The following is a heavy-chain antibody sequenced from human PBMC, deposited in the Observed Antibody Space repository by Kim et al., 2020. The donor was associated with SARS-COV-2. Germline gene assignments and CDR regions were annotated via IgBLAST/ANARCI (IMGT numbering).Heavy chain of an antibody. J-gene: IGHJ4*02. CDR2: INGGNGYT. CDR3: ARDHRNDTGYYSFDY. CDR1: GYTFYTYA. D-gene: IGHD3-22*01. Sequence: ASVKVSCKASGYTFYTYAMHWVRQAPGQGLEWMGWINGGNGYTEYSQKFQGRVTITRDTSAQTAYMELTSLRSEDTALYYCARDHRNDTGYYSFDYWGQGTLVTVSS. V-gene: IGHV1-3*01.